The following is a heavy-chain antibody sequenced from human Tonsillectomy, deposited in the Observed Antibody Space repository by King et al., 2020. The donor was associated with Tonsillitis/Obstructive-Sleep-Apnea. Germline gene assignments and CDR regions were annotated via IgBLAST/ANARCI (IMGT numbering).Heavy chain of an antibody. D-gene: IGHD2-15*01. CDR2: IDPIDSYT. Sequence: VQLVQSGAEVKKPGASLRISCKGSGYSFTIYWITWVRQMPGKGLEWMGRIDPIDSYTNYSPSFQGHVSISADKSISTAYLQWSSLKASDTAIYYCARVSGGALDYYMDVWGKGTTVTVSS. CDR1: GYSFTIYW. V-gene: IGHV5-10-1*01. CDR3: ARVSGGALDYYMDV. J-gene: IGHJ6*03.